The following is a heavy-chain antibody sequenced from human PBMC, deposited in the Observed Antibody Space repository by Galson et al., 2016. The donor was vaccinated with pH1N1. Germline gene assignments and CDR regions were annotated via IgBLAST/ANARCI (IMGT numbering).Heavy chain of an antibody. CDR3: AREWRYYDSSGFPINDAFDI. CDR1: GGSIGANY. CDR2: IYYSGNT. D-gene: IGHD3-22*01. V-gene: IGHV4-59*01. J-gene: IGHJ3*02. Sequence: SETLSLTCTVSGGSIGANYWSWIRQSPGGGLEWIGYIYYSGNTKYNPSLKGRVIISVDTSQNQFSLKLSSVTAADTAVYYCAREWRYYDSSGFPINDAFDIWGQGTVVTVSS.